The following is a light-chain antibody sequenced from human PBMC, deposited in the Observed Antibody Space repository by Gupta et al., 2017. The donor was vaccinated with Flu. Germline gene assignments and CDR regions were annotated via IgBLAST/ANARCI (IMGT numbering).Light chain of an antibody. CDR3: QPFYGGVHV. CDR2: RTN. V-gene: IGLV7-43*01. CDR1: TGAVTSGYF. Sequence: QTVVTQEPSLTVSPGGTVTLTCASSTGAVTSGYFPNWFQQKPGQAPRARMYRTNNKHSWTPARFSGSLLGAKAALTLSGVQAEDEDEYFCQPFYGGVHVFGGGTKLTVL. J-gene: IGLJ2*01.